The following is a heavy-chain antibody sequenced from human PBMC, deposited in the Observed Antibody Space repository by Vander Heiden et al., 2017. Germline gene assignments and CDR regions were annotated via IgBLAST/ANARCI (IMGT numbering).Heavy chain of an antibody. Sequence: VQLVESGGGLVQPGGSPKLSCSASAFPFSDSAVHWVRQASGKGLEWVGRIRSRPNNYATAYAASVNGRFTISRDDAKGTAYLQMNSLKTEDTAVYYCTRLGDPTDNYNYFALDVWGQGTTVTVSS. CDR3: TRLGDPTDNYNYFALDV. D-gene: IGHD3-16*01. V-gene: IGHV3-73*02. J-gene: IGHJ6*02. CDR2: IRSRPNNYAT. CDR1: AFPFSDSA.